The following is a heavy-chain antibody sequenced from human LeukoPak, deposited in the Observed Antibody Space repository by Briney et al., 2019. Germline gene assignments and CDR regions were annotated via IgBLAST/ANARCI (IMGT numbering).Heavy chain of an antibody. CDR2: IYYGGRA. CDR1: GGSNISADHY. CDR3: ARYTAYTTRAFHV. D-gene: IGHD1-1*01. Sequence: SETLSLTGTVSGGSNISADHYWAWIRQPPGKGLEYIALIYYGGRAYYNSSLQSRVTISVDTSKNHFSLNLTSVTAADTAVYYCARYTAYTTRAFHVWGQGTMVTVSS. V-gene: IGHV4-39*07. J-gene: IGHJ3*01.